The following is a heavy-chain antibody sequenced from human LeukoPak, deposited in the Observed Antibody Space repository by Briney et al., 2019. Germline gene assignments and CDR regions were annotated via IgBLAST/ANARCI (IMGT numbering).Heavy chain of an antibody. CDR2: ISRSGDTI. CDR3: ARDYSSDY. J-gene: IGHJ4*02. CDR1: VFTFSRYE. Sequence: PGGSLRLSCAASVFTFSRYEMNWVRQAPGKGLEWVSYISRSGDTIYFADSVKGRFTISRDNAKNSLYLQMSSLRAEDTAVYYCARDYSSDYWGQGTLVTVSS. V-gene: IGHV3-48*03. D-gene: IGHD2-21*01.